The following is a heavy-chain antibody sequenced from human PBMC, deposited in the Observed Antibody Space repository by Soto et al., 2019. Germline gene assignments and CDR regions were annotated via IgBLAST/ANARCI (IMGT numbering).Heavy chain of an antibody. CDR1: GFSLSTTGVG. CDR2: IYWDDDK. Sequence: QITLKESGPTLVKPTQTLTLTCTFSGFSLSTTGVGVGWIRQPPGKALECLALIYWDDDKRYSPSLKSRLTITQDXLRXQXARTMTNRDPVDTATYYCANRLCANSCYWDVGFFDYWGQGALVTVSS. J-gene: IGHJ4*02. V-gene: IGHV2-5*02. CDR3: ANRLCANSCYWDVGFFDY. D-gene: IGHD2-15*01.